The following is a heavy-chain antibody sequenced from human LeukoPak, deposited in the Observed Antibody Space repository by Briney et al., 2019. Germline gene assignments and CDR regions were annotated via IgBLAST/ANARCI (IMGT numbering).Heavy chain of an antibody. CDR2: INPSGGST. Sequence: ASVTVSCKASGYTFTSYYMHWVRQAPGQGLEWMGIINPSGGSTSYAQKFQGRVTMTRDTSTSTVYMELSSLRSEDTAVYYCARGLGYYDFWSGYPTPNWFDPWGQGTLVTVSS. D-gene: IGHD3-3*01. CDR3: ARGLGYYDFWSGYPTPNWFDP. V-gene: IGHV1-46*01. J-gene: IGHJ5*02. CDR1: GYTFTSYY.